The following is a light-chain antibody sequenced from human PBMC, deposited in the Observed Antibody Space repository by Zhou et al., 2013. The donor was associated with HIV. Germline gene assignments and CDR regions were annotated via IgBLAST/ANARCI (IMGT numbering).Light chain of an antibody. J-gene: IGKJ2*01. V-gene: IGKV1-NL1*01. Sequence: DIQMTQSPSSLSASVGDRVTITCRASQGIRNSLAWYQQKPGKAPKLLLYAASRLESGVPSRFSGSGSGTDFTLTISSLQPEDVATYYCQRYNSASYTFGQGSILEIK. CDR3: QRYNSASYT. CDR2: AAS. CDR1: QGIRNS.